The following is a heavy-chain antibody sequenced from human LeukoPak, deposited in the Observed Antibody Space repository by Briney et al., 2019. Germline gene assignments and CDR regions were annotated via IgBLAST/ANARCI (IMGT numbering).Heavy chain of an antibody. D-gene: IGHD1-14*01. CDR2: INHSGST. J-gene: IGHJ4*02. CDR3: ARVDLRIKNFDY. CDR1: GGSFSAYY. Sequence: SETLSLTCAVYGGSFSAYYWSWIRQPPGKGLEWIGEINHSGSTNYNPSLKSRVTISVDTSKNQFSLKLSSVTAADTAVYYCARVDLRIKNFDYWGQGTLVTVS. V-gene: IGHV4-34*01.